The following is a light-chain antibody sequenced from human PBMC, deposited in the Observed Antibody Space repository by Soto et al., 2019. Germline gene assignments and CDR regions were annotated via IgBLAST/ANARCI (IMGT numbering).Light chain of an antibody. Sequence: EIVMRQSPATLSVSRGEGATLSCRASRSVSSNLAWYQQRPGQAPRLLIYGASTRATDIPPRFSGSGSGTEFTLTISSLQPDDFATYYCQEYNALTWTFGHGTKVDIK. CDR3: QEYNALTWT. CDR1: RSVSSN. V-gene: IGKV3-15*01. J-gene: IGKJ1*01. CDR2: GAS.